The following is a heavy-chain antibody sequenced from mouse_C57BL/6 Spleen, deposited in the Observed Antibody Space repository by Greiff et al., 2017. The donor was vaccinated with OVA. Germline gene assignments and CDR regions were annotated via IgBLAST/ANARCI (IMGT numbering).Heavy chain of an antibody. CDR3: VREGWDVYYFDY. J-gene: IGHJ2*01. CDR2: IRSKSSNYAT. CDR1: GFTFNTYA. V-gene: IGHV10-3*01. Sequence: EVQRVESGGGLVQPKGSLKLSCAASGFTFNTYAMHWVRQAPGTGLEWVARIRSKSSNYATYYADSVKDRFTISRDDSQSMLYLQMNNLKTEDTAMYYCVREGWDVYYFDYWGQGTTLTVSS. D-gene: IGHD4-1*01.